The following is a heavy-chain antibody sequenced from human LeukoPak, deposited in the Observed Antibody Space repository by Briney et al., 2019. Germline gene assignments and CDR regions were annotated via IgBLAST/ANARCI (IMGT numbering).Heavy chain of an antibody. CDR1: GGSISSGSDY. J-gene: IGHJ3*02. V-gene: IGHV4-61*02. Sequence: SQTLSLTCTVSGGSISSGSDYWGWIRQPAGKGLEWYERIYTNGSNNYNPSLKSRVTISVDTSKNQFSLKLSSVNAADTAVYYCAREGPYDSSDYLRAFDIWGQGTIVTVSS. CDR3: AREGPYDSSDYLRAFDI. D-gene: IGHD3-22*01. CDR2: IYTNGSN.